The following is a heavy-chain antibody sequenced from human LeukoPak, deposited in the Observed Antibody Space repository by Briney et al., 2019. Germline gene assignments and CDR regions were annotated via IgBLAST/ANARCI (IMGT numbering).Heavy chain of an antibody. Sequence: ASVKVSCKASGYTFTSYGINWVRQATGQGLEWMGWMNPNSGNAGYAQKFQCRVTMTRNTSISTAYMELSSLRSEDTAVYYCARAEQQLADAFDIWGQGTMVTVSS. J-gene: IGHJ3*02. V-gene: IGHV1-8*01. D-gene: IGHD6-13*01. CDR3: ARAEQQLADAFDI. CDR2: MNPNSGNA. CDR1: GYTFTSYG.